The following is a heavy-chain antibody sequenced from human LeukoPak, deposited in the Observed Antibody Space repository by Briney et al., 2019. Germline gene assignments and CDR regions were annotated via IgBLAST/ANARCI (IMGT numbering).Heavy chain of an antibody. V-gene: IGHV3-23*01. CDR1: GFTFSSYA. CDR3: ARGASSAYYVDY. J-gene: IGHJ4*02. CDR2: ISGSGGST. D-gene: IGHD3-22*01. Sequence: GGSLRLSCAASGFTFSSYAMSWVRQAPGKGLEWVSAISGSGGSTYYADSVKGRFTISRDNSKNTLYLQINSLRAEDTAVYYCARGASSAYYVDYWGQGTLVSVSS.